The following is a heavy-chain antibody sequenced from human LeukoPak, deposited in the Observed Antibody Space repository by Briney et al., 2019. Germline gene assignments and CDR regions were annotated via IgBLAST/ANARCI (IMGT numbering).Heavy chain of an antibody. J-gene: IGHJ4*02. CDR1: GFTFTSSA. D-gene: IGHD3-10*01. Sequence: SVKVSCKASGFTFTSSAMQWVRQARGQRLEWIGWIVVGSGNTNYAQKFQERVTITRDMSTSTAYMELSSPRSEDTAVYYCAAVWDGSGSYNGYWGQGTLVTVSS. CDR2: IVVGSGNT. CDR3: AAVWDGSGSYNGY. V-gene: IGHV1-58*02.